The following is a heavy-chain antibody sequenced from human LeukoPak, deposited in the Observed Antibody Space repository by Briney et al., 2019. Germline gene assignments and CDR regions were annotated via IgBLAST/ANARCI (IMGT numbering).Heavy chain of an antibody. D-gene: IGHD5-18*01. J-gene: IGHJ4*02. CDR2: IYYNGHT. V-gene: IGHV4-59*01. CDR3: ARFGYNYGLDY. CDR1: GDSISPYY. Sequence: KASETLSLTCTVSGDSISPYYWSWIRRPPGKGLEWIEYIYYNGHTNYNPSLKSRVSMSLDTSKNQFSLKLTSVTAADTAVYYCARFGYNYGLDYWGQGTLVTVSS.